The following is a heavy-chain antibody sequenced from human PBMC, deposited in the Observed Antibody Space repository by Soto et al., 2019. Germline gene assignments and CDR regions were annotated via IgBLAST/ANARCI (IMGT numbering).Heavy chain of an antibody. Sequence: ASVKVSCKASGYTFTSYGISWVRQAPGQGLEWMGWISAYNGNTNYAQKLQGRVTMTTDTSTSTAYMELRSLRSDDTAVYYCARGGITMVRGVGNWFDPWGQGTLVTVSS. D-gene: IGHD3-10*01. CDR2: ISAYNGNT. CDR1: GYTFTSYG. CDR3: ARGGITMVRGVGNWFDP. J-gene: IGHJ5*02. V-gene: IGHV1-18*01.